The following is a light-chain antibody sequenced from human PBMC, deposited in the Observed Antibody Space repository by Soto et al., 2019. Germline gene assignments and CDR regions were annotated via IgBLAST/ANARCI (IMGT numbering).Light chain of an antibody. CDR3: ISYAGSSIWV. V-gene: IGLV2-8*01. Sequence: QSVLTQPPPASGSPGQSVTISCTGTSSDVGVYNYVSWYQQHPGKAPKLMIYDVNKRPSGVPDRFSGSKSGNTASLTVSGLQAEDEADYYCISYAGSSIWVFGGGTKLTVL. CDR2: DVN. CDR1: SSDVGVYNY. J-gene: IGLJ3*02.